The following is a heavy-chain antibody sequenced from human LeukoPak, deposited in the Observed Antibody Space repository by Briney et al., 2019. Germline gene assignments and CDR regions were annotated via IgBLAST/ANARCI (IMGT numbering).Heavy chain of an antibody. Sequence: GGSLRLSCAASGFTFSSYSMNWVRQAPGKGLEWVSSISSSSSYIYYADSVKGRFTISRDNAKNSLYLQMNSLRAEDTAVYYCASARGYSSSWGNWFDPWGQGTLVTVSS. CDR1: GFTFSSYS. CDR2: ISSSSSYI. J-gene: IGHJ5*02. D-gene: IGHD6-6*01. CDR3: ASARGYSSSWGNWFDP. V-gene: IGHV3-21*01.